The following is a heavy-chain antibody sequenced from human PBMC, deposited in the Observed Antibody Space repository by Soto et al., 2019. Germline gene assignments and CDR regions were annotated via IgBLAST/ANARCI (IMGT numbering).Heavy chain of an antibody. D-gene: IGHD3-10*01. CDR1: GYTFTSYG. CDR2: IIPILGIA. V-gene: IGHV1-69*04. Sequence: GASVKVSCKASGYTFTSYGISWVRQAPGQGLEWMGRIIPILGIANYAQKFQGRVTITADKSTSTAYMELSSLRSEDTAVYYCAIVGVIGPRSDYWGQGTLVTVSS. CDR3: AIVGVIGPRSDY. J-gene: IGHJ4*02.